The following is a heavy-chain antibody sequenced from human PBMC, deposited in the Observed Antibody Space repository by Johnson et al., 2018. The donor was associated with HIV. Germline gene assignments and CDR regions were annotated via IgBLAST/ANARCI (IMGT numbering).Heavy chain of an antibody. CDR3: AKSQDRSAHDYDFDL. Sequence: EVQLVESGGGLVQPGGSLRLSCVASGFTFSTYAMSWVRQAPEKGLEWVSSISGSGGTTYYADSVKGRFTISRDNSKNTLYVQMHSLRGEDTAVYFCAKSQDRSAHDYDFDLWGQGTMVTVSS. V-gene: IGHV3-23*04. CDR1: GFTFSTYA. CDR2: ISGSGGTT. J-gene: IGHJ3*01. D-gene: IGHD3-22*01.